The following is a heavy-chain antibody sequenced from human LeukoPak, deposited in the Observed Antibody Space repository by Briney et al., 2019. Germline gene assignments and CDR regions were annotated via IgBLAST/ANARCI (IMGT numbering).Heavy chain of an antibody. D-gene: IGHD3-3*01. J-gene: IGHJ6*02. CDR3: AREKYYDFWSGSLPYAMDV. Sequence: AGGSLRLSCAASGFTVSSNYMSWVRQAPGKGLEWVSVIYSGGRTYNEDSVKGRFTISRDNSKNTLYLQMNSLRAEDTSVYYCAREKYYDFWSGSLPYAMDVWGQGTTVTVSS. CDR1: GFTVSSNY. V-gene: IGHV3-53*01. CDR2: IYSGGRT.